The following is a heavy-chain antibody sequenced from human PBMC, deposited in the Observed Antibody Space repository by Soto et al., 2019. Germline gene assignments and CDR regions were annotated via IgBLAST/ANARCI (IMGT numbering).Heavy chain of an antibody. CDR3: ARDAIALRFYYYYGMDV. J-gene: IGHJ6*02. Sequence: GGSLRLSCVASGFTFSSYGMHWVRQAPGKGLEWVAVIWYDGSNKYYADSVKGRFTISRDNSKNTLYLQMNSLRAEDTAVYYCARDAIALRFYYYYGMDVWGQGTTVTVSS. CDR1: GFTFSSYG. D-gene: IGHD3-3*01. CDR2: IWYDGSNK. V-gene: IGHV3-33*01.